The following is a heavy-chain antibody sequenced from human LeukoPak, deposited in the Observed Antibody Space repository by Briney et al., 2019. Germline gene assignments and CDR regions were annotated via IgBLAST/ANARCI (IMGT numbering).Heavy chain of an antibody. CDR3: ARDSSSVRAWWFDP. Sequence: ASVKVSCKAFGYTFSSHYMHWVRQAPGQGLEWMGIINARDGRTTYAQEFQGRVTMTRDTSTGTVYMELSSLKSEDTAVYYCARDSSSVRAWWFDPWGQGTLVTVSS. V-gene: IGHV1-46*01. CDR1: GYTFSSHY. D-gene: IGHD2-2*01. CDR2: INARDGRT. J-gene: IGHJ5*02.